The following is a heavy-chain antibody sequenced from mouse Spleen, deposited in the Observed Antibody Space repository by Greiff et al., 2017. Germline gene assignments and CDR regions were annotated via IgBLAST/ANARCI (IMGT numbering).Heavy chain of an antibody. CDR1: GYAFSSSW. CDR2: IYPGDGDT. J-gene: IGHJ4*01. D-gene: IGHD4-1*02. Sequence: QVQLKQSGPELVKPGASVKISCKASGYAFSSSWMNWVKQRPGKGLEWIGRIYPGDGDTNYNGKFKGKATLTADKSSSTAYMQLSSLTSEDSAVYFCARSQLGSYYYAMDYWGQGTSVTVSS. CDR3: ARSQLGSYYYAMDY. V-gene: IGHV1-82*01.